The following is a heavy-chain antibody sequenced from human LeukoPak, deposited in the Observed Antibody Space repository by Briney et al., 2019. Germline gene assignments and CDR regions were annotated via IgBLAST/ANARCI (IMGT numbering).Heavy chain of an antibody. CDR2: IIPIFGTA. Sequence: SVKVSCKASGGTFSSYAISWVRQAPGQGLEWMGGIIPIFGTANYAQKFQGRVTITADESTSTAYMELSSLRSEDTAVYYCAREVIPDRPPRQQLVQGWFDPWGQGTLVTVSS. D-gene: IGHD6-13*01. V-gene: IGHV1-69*13. J-gene: IGHJ5*02. CDR3: AREVIPDRPPRQQLVQGWFDP. CDR1: GGTFSSYA.